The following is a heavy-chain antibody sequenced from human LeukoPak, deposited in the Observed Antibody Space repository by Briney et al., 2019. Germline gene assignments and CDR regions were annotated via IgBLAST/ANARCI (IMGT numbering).Heavy chain of an antibody. D-gene: IGHD6-13*01. Sequence: GGSLRLSCAASGFTFSDYYMSWIRQAPGQGLEWVAYISHSSGFTNYADSVKGRFAIPRDNAKNSLYLQMDSLRAEDTAIYYCAKLFKAYSSSWIDYWGQGNLVTVSS. V-gene: IGHV3-11*03. J-gene: IGHJ4*02. CDR2: ISHSSGFT. CDR1: GFTFSDYY. CDR3: AKLFKAYSSSWIDY.